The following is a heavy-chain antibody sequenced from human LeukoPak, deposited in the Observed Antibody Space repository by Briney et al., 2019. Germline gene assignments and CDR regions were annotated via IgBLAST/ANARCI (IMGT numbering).Heavy chain of an antibody. J-gene: IGHJ4*02. CDR1: GFTFNTYA. D-gene: IGHD3-9*01. V-gene: IGHV3-23*01. Sequence: GGSLRLSCATSGFTFNTYAMNWVRQAPGKGLEWFSTINDAGRTTYYADSVKGRFTISRDNSKNTVYLQLNNLRAEDTALYYCTNQPILAGSIDSWGQGTLVPVSS. CDR2: INDAGRTT. CDR3: TNQPILAGSIDS.